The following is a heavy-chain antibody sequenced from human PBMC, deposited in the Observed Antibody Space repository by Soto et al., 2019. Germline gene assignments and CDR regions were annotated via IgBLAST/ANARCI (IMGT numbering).Heavy chain of an antibody. J-gene: IGHJ6*02. Sequence: PSETLSLPCHVSGCSISDFYWSWIRQSPGKRLEWIGYLYYTGSTNYNPALKSRVTISLDTSKNQFSLKVRSVTAADTAVYYCARGGGYDFRSSQAPPIDVWGQGTTVTVSS. CDR2: LYYTGST. CDR1: GCSISDFY. CDR3: ARGGGYDFRSSQAPPIDV. V-gene: IGHV4-59*01. D-gene: IGHD3-3*01.